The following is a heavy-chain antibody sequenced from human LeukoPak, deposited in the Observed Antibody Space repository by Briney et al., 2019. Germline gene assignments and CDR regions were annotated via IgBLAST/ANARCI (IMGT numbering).Heavy chain of an antibody. V-gene: IGHV1-69*13. Sequence: VASVKVSCKASGGTFSSYAISWVRQAPGQGLEWMGGIIPIFGTANYAQKFQGRVTITADESTSTAYMELRSLRSDDTAVYYCARESISSSWSLEYFQHWGQGTLVTVSS. D-gene: IGHD6-13*01. CDR1: GGTFSSYA. CDR3: ARESISSSWSLEYFQH. CDR2: IIPIFGTA. J-gene: IGHJ1*01.